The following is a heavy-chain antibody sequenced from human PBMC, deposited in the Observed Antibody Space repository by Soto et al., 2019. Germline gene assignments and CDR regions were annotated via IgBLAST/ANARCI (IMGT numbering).Heavy chain of an antibody. J-gene: IGHJ3*02. CDR2: IWYDGSNK. CDR1: GFTFSSYG. CDR3: ARDSGSSATPGAFDI. Sequence: QVQLVESGGGVVQPGRSLRLSCAASGFTFSSYGMHWVRQAPGKGLEWVAVIWYDGSNKYYADSVKGRFTISRDNSENTLYLQMNSLRAEDTAVYYCARDSGSSATPGAFDIWGQGTMVTVSS. V-gene: IGHV3-33*01. D-gene: IGHD6-6*01.